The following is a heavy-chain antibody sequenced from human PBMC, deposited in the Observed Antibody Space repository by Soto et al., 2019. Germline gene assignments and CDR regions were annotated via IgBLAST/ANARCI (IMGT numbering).Heavy chain of an antibody. Sequence: EVQLVESGGGLVQPGGSLRLSCAASGFTVSSNYMSWVRQAPGKGLEWVSVIYSGGSTYYADSVKGRFTISRDNSKNRRYLQMNSLRAEDTAVYYCARATFGSGSYYNAHWGQGTLVTVSS. CDR3: ARATFGSGSYYNAH. V-gene: IGHV3-66*01. J-gene: IGHJ4*02. CDR2: IYSGGST. D-gene: IGHD3-10*01. CDR1: GFTVSSNY.